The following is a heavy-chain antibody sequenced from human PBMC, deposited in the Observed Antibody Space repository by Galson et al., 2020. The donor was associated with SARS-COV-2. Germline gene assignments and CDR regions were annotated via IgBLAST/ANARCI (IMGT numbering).Heavy chain of an antibody. CDR3: AKHEQYTSSWAPFDY. D-gene: IGHD2-2*01. V-gene: IGHV5-51*01. J-gene: IGHJ4*02. CDR2: IYPGDSDT. Sequence: GESLKISCKGSGYSFNTYWIAWVRQLPGKGLEWMGIIYPGDSDTRYSPSFQGQVTISADKSISTAYLQWSSLKASDTAMYYCAKHEQYTSSWAPFDYWGQGTLVTVSP. CDR1: GYSFNTYW.